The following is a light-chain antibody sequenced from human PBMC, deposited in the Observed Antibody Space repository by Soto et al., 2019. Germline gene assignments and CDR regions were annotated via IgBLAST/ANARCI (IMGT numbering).Light chain of an antibody. CDR2: KVS. Sequence: EVVMTQRPLSLPVTLGQPASIFCRSSQSLVHSDGNTHLARLQQRPGQPQRRLIYKVSDRDSGVPDSFSGTGSGTGFTLKISRVEAGDVGVYYCMQSTHWPPWTFGQGTKVEIK. CDR1: QSLVHSDGNTH. J-gene: IGKJ1*01. CDR3: MQSTHWPPWT. V-gene: IGKV2-30*02.